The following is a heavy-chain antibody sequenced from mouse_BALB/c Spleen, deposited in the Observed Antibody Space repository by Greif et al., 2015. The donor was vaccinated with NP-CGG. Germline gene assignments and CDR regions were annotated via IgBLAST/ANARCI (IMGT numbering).Heavy chain of an antibody. Sequence: EVKLVESGGGLVKLGGSLKLSCAASGFTLSSYYMSWVRQTPEKRLELVAAINSNGGSTYYPDTVKGRFTISRDNAKNTLYLQMSSLKSEDTALYYCARGGTTVFDYWGQGTTLTVSS. V-gene: IGHV5-6-2*01. D-gene: IGHD1-1*01. CDR1: GFTLSSYY. CDR2: INSNGGST. CDR3: ARGGTTVFDY. J-gene: IGHJ2*01.